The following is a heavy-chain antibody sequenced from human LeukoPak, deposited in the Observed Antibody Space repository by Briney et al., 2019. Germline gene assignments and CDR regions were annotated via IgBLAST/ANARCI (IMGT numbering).Heavy chain of an antibody. J-gene: IGHJ4*02. CDR3: ARGRDARIKVAVADTPLTNFDY. CDR1: GYTFTSYD. Sequence: ASVKVSCKASGYTFTSYDINWVRQATGQGLEWMGWMNPNSGNTGYAQKFQGRVTMTRNTSISTAYMELSSLRSDDTAVYYCARGRDARIKVAVADTPLTNFDYWGQGTLVTVSS. V-gene: IGHV1-8*01. CDR2: MNPNSGNT. D-gene: IGHD6-19*01.